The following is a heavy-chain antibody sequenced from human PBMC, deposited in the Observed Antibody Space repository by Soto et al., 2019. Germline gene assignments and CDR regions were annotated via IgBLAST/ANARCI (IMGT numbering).Heavy chain of an antibody. CDR2: ISAYNGNT. D-gene: IGHD1-7*01. Sequence: ASVKVSCKASGYTFTSYGIRWVRQAPGQGLEWMGWISAYNGNTNYAQKLQGRVTMTTDTSTSTAYMELRSLRSDDTAVYYCARDQVGAGTWNYYYYYYGMDVWGQGTTVTVSS. V-gene: IGHV1-18*01. CDR1: GYTFTSYG. J-gene: IGHJ6*02. CDR3: ARDQVGAGTWNYYYYYYGMDV.